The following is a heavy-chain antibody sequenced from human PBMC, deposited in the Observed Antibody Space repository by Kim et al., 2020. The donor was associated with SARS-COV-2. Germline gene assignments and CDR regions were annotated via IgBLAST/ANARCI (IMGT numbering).Heavy chain of an antibody. CDR2: GSSR. Sequence: GSSRRYANSVNGRFSISRDNAKKSLSLQMNSLTPEDTAVYYCVREPANWGQGTLVTVSS. J-gene: IGHJ4*02. CDR3: VREPAN. V-gene: IGHV3-11*01.